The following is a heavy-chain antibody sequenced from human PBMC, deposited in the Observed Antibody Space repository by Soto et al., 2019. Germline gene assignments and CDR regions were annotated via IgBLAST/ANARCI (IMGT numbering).Heavy chain of an antibody. J-gene: IGHJ1*01. CDR1: GFTFSSSW. D-gene: IGHD2-2*01. V-gene: IGHV3-7*01. Sequence: GGALRLSCAASGFTFSSSWLSWVRQTPRKGLEWVANIKPDGSEKHYVGSVAGRFTISRDNAKNSLYLQMNSLRAEDTAVYYCSCGDGFQHWGQGTLVTVSS. CDR2: IKPDGSEK. CDR3: SCGDGFQH.